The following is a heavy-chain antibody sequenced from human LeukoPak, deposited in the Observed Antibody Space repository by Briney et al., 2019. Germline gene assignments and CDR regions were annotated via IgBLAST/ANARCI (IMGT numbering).Heavy chain of an antibody. J-gene: IGHJ4*02. V-gene: IGHV1-8*03. D-gene: IGHD1-26*01. Sequence: ASVKVSCRASGYTFTSYDINWVRQATGQGLEWMGWMNPNSGNTGYAQKFQGRVTITRNTSISTAYMELSSLRSEDTAVYYCARGVGATLYYFDYWGQGTLVTVSS. CDR1: GYTFTSYD. CDR2: MNPNSGNT. CDR3: ARGVGATLYYFDY.